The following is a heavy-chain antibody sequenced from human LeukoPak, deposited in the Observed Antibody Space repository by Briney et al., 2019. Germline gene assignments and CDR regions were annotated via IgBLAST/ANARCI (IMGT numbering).Heavy chain of an antibody. Sequence: SETLSLTCTVSGGSISSYYWSWIRQPPGKGLEWIGYIYYSGSTNYNPSLKSRVTISVDTSKNQFSLKLSSVTAADAAVYYCARALAVAGHVYYYYYMDVWGKGTTVTVSS. CDR3: ARALAVAGHVYYYYYMDV. CDR2: IYYSGST. CDR1: GGSISSYY. V-gene: IGHV4-59*01. D-gene: IGHD6-19*01. J-gene: IGHJ6*03.